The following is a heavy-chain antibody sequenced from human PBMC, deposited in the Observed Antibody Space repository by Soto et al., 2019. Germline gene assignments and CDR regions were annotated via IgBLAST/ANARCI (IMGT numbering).Heavy chain of an antibody. CDR2: TYYRSKWYN. CDR1: GDSVSSNSAA. CDR3: ARGIAFAGETYIDY. J-gene: IGHJ4*02. V-gene: IGHV6-1*01. D-gene: IGHD1-1*01. Sequence: SQTLSLTCAISGDSVSSNSAAWNWIRQSPSRGLEWLGRTYYRSKWYNDYAESVKSRITINPDTSKNQFSLQLNSVSPEDTAVYYCARGIAFAGETYIDYWGQGTLVTVSS.